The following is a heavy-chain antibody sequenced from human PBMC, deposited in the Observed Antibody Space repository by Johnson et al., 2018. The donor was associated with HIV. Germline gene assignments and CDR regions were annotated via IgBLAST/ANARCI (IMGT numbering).Heavy chain of an antibody. CDR2: IYSGGST. Sequence: VQLVESGGGLVQPGGSLRLSCAASGFTVSSNYMSWVRQAPGKGLEWVSVIYSGGSTYYADSVKGRLTISRDNSKNTLYLQMNSLRAEDTAVYYCASLSSSGAFDIWGQGTMVTVSS. V-gene: IGHV3-66*01. J-gene: IGHJ3*02. D-gene: IGHD6-6*01. CDR3: ASLSSSGAFDI. CDR1: GFTVSSNY.